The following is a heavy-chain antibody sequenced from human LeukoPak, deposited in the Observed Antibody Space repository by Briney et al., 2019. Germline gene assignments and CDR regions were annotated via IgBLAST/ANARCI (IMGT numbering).Heavy chain of an antibody. CDR2: IYSGGST. D-gene: IGHD2-8*01. CDR1: GLTAVSNN. CDR3: ARDNAADAFDI. Sequence: GGSRRPSVPASGLTAVSNNRSGFRQPPGRGREWVSVIYSGGSTYYADSVKGRFTISRDNSKNTLYLQMNSLRAEDTAVYYCARDNAADAFDIWGQGTMVTVSS. J-gene: IGHJ3*02. V-gene: IGHV3-53*01.